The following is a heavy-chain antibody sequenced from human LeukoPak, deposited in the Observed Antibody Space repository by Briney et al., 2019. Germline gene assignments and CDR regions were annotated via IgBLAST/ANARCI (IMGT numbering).Heavy chain of an antibody. CDR2: INHSGST. V-gene: IGHV4-34*01. J-gene: IGHJ6*03. D-gene: IGHD6-13*01. Sequence: PSETLSLTCAVYGGSFSGYYCSWIRQPPGKGLEWIGEINHSGSTNYNPSLKSRVTISVDTSKNQFSLKLSSVTAADTAVYYCARGQGAAAANYYYYYMDVWGKGTTVTVSS. CDR3: ARGQGAAAANYYYYYMDV. CDR1: GGSFSGYY.